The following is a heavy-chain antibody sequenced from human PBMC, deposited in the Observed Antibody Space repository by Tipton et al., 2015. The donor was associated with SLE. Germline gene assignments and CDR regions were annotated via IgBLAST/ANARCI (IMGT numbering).Heavy chain of an antibody. D-gene: IGHD3-22*01. V-gene: IGHV4-59*08. CDR2: IYHTGTT. CDR3: ARLSTDYADRSGYGYFDH. J-gene: IGHJ4*02. Sequence: TLSLTCTVSGGSISTYYWGWIRQPPGKGLEWFGNIYHTGTTYYIPSLKSRVTISIDTSKNNFSLKMTAVTAADTAVYYCARLSTDYADRSGYGYFDHWGQGTLVTVSS. CDR1: GGSISTYY.